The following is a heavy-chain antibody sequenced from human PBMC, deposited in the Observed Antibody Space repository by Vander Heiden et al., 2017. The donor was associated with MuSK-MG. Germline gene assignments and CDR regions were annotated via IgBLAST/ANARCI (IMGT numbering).Heavy chain of an antibody. D-gene: IGHD3-10*01. CDR1: GGSFSGYY. Sequence: QVQLQQWGAGLLKPSETLSLTCAVYGGSFSGYYWGWIRQPPGKGLEWIGEINHSGSTNYNPSLKSRVTISVDTSKNQFSLKLSSVTAADTAVYYCARGRRVRGVSLVNYYYGMDVWGQGTTVTVSS. CDR2: INHSGST. J-gene: IGHJ6*02. CDR3: ARGRRVRGVSLVNYYYGMDV. V-gene: IGHV4-34*01.